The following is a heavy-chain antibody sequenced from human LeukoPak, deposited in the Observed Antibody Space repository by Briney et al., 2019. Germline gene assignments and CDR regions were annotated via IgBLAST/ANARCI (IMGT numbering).Heavy chain of an antibody. J-gene: IGHJ4*02. CDR3: ARFGSGYLDY. CDR2: ISGYKDYT. Sequence: RASVTVSCKASGYTFTSYGITWVRQAPGQGLEWMGWISGYKDYTNYAQRVQDRVTMTTDTSTSTAYMELRSLRSDDTAMYYCARFGSGYLDYWGQGTLVTVSS. V-gene: IGHV1-18*01. D-gene: IGHD3-22*01. CDR1: GYTFTSYG.